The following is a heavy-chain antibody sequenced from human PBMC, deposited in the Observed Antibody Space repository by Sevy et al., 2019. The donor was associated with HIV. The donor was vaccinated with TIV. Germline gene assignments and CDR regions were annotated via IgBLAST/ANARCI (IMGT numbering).Heavy chain of an antibody. CDR1: GFTFSSYG. Sequence: LSLTCAASGFTFSSYGMHWVRQAPGKGMEWVAVIWYDGSNKYYADSVKGRFTISRDNSKNTLYLQMNSLRAEDTAVYYCARDHRIMITFGGVIVHDAFDIWGQGTMVTVSS. D-gene: IGHD3-16*02. J-gene: IGHJ3*02. V-gene: IGHV3-33*01. CDR3: ARDHRIMITFGGVIVHDAFDI. CDR2: IWYDGSNK.